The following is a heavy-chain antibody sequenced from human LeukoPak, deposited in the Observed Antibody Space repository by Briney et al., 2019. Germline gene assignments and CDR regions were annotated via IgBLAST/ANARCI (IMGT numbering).Heavy chain of an antibody. Sequence: GGSLRLSCAASGFTSSSYEMNWVRKAPGKGRGWVSYISSSGSTIYYPDSGKGGFTISKDNAKNPLYLQMNRLRAEYTAVYYCAELGITMIGGVWGKGTTVTISS. J-gene: IGHJ6*04. V-gene: IGHV3-48*03. D-gene: IGHD3-10*02. CDR3: AELGITMIGGV. CDR1: GFTSSSYE. CDR2: ISSSGSTI.